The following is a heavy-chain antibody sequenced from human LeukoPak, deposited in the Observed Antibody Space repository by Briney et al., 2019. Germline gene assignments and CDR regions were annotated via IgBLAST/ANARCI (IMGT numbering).Heavy chain of an antibody. CDR2: INWNGGST. D-gene: IGHD2-2*01. CDR1: GFTFDDYG. CDR3: ARRAGYCSSTSCSFDY. J-gene: IGHJ4*02. V-gene: IGHV3-20*04. Sequence: GGSLRLSCAASGFTFDDYGMSWVRQAPGEGLEWVSGINWNGGSTGYADSVKGRFTISRDNAKNSLYLQMNSLRAEDTALYYCARRAGYCSSTSCSFDYWGQGTLVTVSS.